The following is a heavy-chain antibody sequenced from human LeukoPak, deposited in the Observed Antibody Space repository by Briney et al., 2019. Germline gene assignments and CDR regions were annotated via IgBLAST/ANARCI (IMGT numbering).Heavy chain of an antibody. CDR3: AKDLRYYDSSGYPQGPFQH. CDR2: VSYGGSNK. D-gene: IGHD3-22*01. Sequence: GGSLRLSCAASGFTFESYTIHWVRQAPGKGLEWVALVSYGGSNKYYIDSVQGRFTISRDNSKNTLYLQMNSLRAEDTAVYYCAKDLRYYDSSGYPQGPFQHWGQGTLVTVSS. V-gene: IGHV3-30-3*01. J-gene: IGHJ1*01. CDR1: GFTFESYT.